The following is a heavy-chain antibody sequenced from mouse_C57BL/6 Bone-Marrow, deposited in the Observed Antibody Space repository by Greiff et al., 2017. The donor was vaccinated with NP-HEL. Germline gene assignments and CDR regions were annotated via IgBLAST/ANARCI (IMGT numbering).Heavy chain of an antibody. CDR2: IYPGSGSP. V-gene: IGHV1-55*01. CDR1: GYTFTSYW. D-gene: IGHD1-1*01. Sequence: QVQLKQPGAELVKPGASVKMSCKASGYTFTSYWITWVKQRPGQGLEWIGDIYPGSGSPNYNEKFKSKATLTVDTSSSPAYMQLSRLTSDDSSVYNCARRGLIYYYGSSNWYFDVWGTGTTVTVSS. J-gene: IGHJ1*03. CDR3: ARRGLIYYYGSSNWYFDV.